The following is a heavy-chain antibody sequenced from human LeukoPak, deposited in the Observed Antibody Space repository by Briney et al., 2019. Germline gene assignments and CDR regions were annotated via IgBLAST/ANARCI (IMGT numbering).Heavy chain of an antibody. D-gene: IGHD3-9*01. CDR3: ARLGPVRYFDWLLETSNFDY. J-gene: IGHJ4*02. CDR2: INHSGST. CDR1: GGSFSGYY. V-gene: IGHV4-34*01. Sequence: PSETLTLTCAASGGSFSGYYWSWIRQPPGKGLEWIGEINHSGSTNYNPSHKSRVTLSVDTSKNQFSLKLSSMTAADTAVYYCARLGPVRYFDWLLETSNFDYWGQGTLVTVSS.